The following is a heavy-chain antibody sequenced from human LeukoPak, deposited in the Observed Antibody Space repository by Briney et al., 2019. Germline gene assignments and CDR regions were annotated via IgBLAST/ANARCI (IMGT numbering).Heavy chain of an antibody. V-gene: IGHV3-23*01. CDR2: ISGSGGST. CDR3: AKDYYDSSGIYLIDY. J-gene: IGHJ4*02. CDR1: GFTFSSYA. D-gene: IGHD3-22*01. Sequence: GGSLRLSCAASGFTFSSYAMSWVRQAPGKGLEWVSTISGSGGSTYYADSVKGRFTISRDNSKNTLYLHMNSLRAEDAALYYCAKDYYDSSGIYLIDYWGQGTLVTVSS.